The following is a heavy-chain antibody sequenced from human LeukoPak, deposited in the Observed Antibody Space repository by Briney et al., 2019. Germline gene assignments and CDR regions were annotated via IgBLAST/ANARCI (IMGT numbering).Heavy chain of an antibody. D-gene: IGHD3-10*01. J-gene: IGHJ4*02. V-gene: IGHV3-48*01. CDR1: GFTFSSYS. CDR3: ARDPGYYGSGSYFFY. Sequence: GGSLRLSCAASGFTFSSYSMNWVRQAPGKGLEWVSYISSSSSTIYYADSVKGRFTISRDNAKNSLYLQMNSLRAEDTAVYYCARDPGYYGSGSYFFYWGQGTLVTVSS. CDR2: ISSSSSTI.